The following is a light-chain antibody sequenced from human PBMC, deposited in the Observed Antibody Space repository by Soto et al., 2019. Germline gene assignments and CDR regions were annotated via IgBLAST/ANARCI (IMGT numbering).Light chain of an antibody. CDR2: GAS. CDR3: QQYKGWPKT. Sequence: ETVMTQSPATLSVSPGEGAVLSCRASQSVSSYLAWYQQRPGQAPRLLIYGASTRATGIPTRFSGSGSGTEFTLTIGSLQSEDSAVYYCQQYKGWPKTFGQGTKVEIK. V-gene: IGKV3-15*01. J-gene: IGKJ1*01. CDR1: QSVSSY.